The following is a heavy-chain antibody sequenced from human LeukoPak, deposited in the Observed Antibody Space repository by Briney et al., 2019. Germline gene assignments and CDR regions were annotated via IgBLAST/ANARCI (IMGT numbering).Heavy chain of an antibody. Sequence: ASVKVSCKASGYTFTGYYMHWVRQAPGQGLEWMGWINPNSGGTNYAQKFQGRVTMARDTSISTAYMELSRLRSDDTAVYYCASRRSSGWSDLGYWGQGTLVTVSS. D-gene: IGHD6-19*01. CDR3: ASRRSSGWSDLGY. CDR2: INPNSGGT. V-gene: IGHV1-2*02. CDR1: GYTFTGYY. J-gene: IGHJ4*02.